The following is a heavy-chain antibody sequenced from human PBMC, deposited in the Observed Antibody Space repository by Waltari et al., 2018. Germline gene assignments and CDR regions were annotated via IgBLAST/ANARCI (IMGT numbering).Heavy chain of an antibody. V-gene: IGHV4-4*07. Sequence: QVQLQESGPGLVKPSETLSLTCHVPGDSMYDYYWSWIRQPAGKGLEWIGRIYVGDSINYNPSFRSRVTMSLDTSKKQFSLKLRSVTAADTAVYYCARDGHGRSWDLLPLDHWGQGSLVTVSS. CDR1: GDSMYDYY. J-gene: IGHJ4*02. D-gene: IGHD1-26*01. CDR3: ARDGHGRSWDLLPLDH. CDR2: IYVGDSI.